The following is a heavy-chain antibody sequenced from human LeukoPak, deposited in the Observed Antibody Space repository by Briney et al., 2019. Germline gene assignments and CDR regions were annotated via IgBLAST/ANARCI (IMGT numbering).Heavy chain of an antibody. Sequence: GGSLRLSRAASGFTFSSYSMNWVRQAPGKGLEWVSYISSSSSTIYYADSVKGRFTISRDKAKNSLYLQMNSLRAEDTAVYYCARAYCSSTSCLYDYWGQGTLVTVSS. J-gene: IGHJ4*02. D-gene: IGHD2-2*01. V-gene: IGHV3-48*01. CDR3: ARAYCSSTSCLYDY. CDR2: ISSSSSTI. CDR1: GFTFSSYS.